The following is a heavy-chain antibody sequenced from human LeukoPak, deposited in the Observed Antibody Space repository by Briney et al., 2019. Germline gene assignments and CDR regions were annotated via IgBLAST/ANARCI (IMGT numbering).Heavy chain of an antibody. D-gene: IGHD4-17*01. CDR1: GFTFSSYG. CDR3: AGDYGEYYYGMDV. CDR2: IWYDGSNK. V-gene: IGHV3-33*01. Sequence: GGSLRLSCAASGFTFSSYGMHWVRQAPGKGLEGVAVIWYDGSNKCYEDSVKGRFTISRDNSKNTLYLQMNSLRAEDTAVYYCAGDYGEYYYGMDVWGQGTTVTVSS. J-gene: IGHJ6*02.